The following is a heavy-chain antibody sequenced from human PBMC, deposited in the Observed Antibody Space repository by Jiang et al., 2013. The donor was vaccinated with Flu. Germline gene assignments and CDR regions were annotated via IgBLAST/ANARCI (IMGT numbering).Heavy chain of an antibody. CDR2: SIIWEH. CDR1: GASMRSENSY. D-gene: IGHD3-10*01. Sequence: CTVSGASMRSENSYWGWIRQPPGRGWSGLGVSIIWEHLLQPSLKSRVTISVDTSKKQFSLKLSSVTAADTAVYYCASQHWDHGSGSYYMSYWGQGTLVTVSS. CDR3: ASQHWDHGSGSYYMSY. V-gene: IGHV4-39*07. J-gene: IGHJ4*02.